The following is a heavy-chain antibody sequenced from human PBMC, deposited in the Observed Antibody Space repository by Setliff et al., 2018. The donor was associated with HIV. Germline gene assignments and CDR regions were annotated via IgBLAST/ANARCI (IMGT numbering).Heavy chain of an antibody. CDR3: ARDPGITAKPFYFDC. Sequence: GSLRLSCVASGFTFSSFAMCWVRQAPGEGLEWVSAISGSSGYMYYADSVKGRFTISRDNAKNSLYLQMNGLRAEDTAVYYCARDPGITAKPFYFDCWGQGTLVTVSS. V-gene: IGHV3-21*01. D-gene: IGHD1-20*01. CDR2: ISGSSGYM. CDR1: GFTFSSFA. J-gene: IGHJ4*02.